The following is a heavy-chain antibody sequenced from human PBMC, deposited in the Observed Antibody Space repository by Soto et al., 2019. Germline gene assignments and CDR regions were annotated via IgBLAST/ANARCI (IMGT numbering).Heavy chain of an antibody. CDR1: GGTFDSYT. V-gene: IGHV1-69*02. CDR2: IAPIFDNS. D-gene: IGHD3-16*01. CDR3: APGAFGGRQQLVRDAFDF. Sequence: QVQLVQSGAEVKKPGSSVRVSCKASGGTFDSYTISWVRQAPGQGLEWVGRIAPIFDNSKYAPKFQGRVKTTADKSTSTASMDLSGLPSEDTAVYYCAPGAFGGRQQLVRDAFDFWGQGTMVTVSS. J-gene: IGHJ3*01.